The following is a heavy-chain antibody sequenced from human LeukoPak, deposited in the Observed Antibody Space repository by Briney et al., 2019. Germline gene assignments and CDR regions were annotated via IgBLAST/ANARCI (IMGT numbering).Heavy chain of an antibody. CDR3: ARDYGDSNVRGNWFDP. CDR1: GGSISSYY. Sequence: SETLSLTCTVSGGSISSYYWSWIRQPPGKGLECIGYIHHSGSTYYTYTPSLKNRVTISVDRSKNQFSLKLTSVTAADTAVYYCARDYGDSNVRGNWFDPWGQGTLVTVSS. V-gene: IGHV4-59*12. D-gene: IGHD4-17*01. CDR2: IHHSGSTYY. J-gene: IGHJ5*02.